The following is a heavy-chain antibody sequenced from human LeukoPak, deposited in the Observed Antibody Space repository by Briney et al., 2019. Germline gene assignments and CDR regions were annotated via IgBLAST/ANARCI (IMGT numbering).Heavy chain of an antibody. Sequence: ASVKVSCKASGYTLVTYDINWVRQAPGQGLEWMGWMNPNSGKTGYAQKFRGRVTMTRDTSINTAYTELSSLRSEDTAIYYCARGPSHCSGGSCYLVAGYWGQGTLVTVSS. CDR3: ARGPSHCSGGSCYLVAGY. CDR2: MNPNSGKT. V-gene: IGHV1-8*01. CDR1: GYTLVTYD. J-gene: IGHJ4*02. D-gene: IGHD2-15*01.